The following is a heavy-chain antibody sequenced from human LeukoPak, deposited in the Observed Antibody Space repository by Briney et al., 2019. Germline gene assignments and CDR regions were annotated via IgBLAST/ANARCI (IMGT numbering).Heavy chain of an antibody. V-gene: IGHV3-74*01. Sequence: GGSLRLSCAASGFTFNIYWMHWVRQAPGKGLVWVSLISSDGSITSYADSVKGRFTISRDNAKNTVYLQMNSLRVEDTAEYYCARRVGSSESSYYFDYWGQGTLVTVSS. CDR1: GFTFNIYW. CDR2: ISSDGSIT. D-gene: IGHD3-22*01. J-gene: IGHJ4*02. CDR3: ARRVGSSESSYYFDY.